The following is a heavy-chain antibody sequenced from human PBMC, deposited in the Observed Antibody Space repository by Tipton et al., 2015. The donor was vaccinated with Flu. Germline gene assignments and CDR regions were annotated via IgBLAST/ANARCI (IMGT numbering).Heavy chain of an antibody. CDR2: IYTSGST. J-gene: IGHJ5*02. V-gene: IGHV4-4*07. D-gene: IGHD2-15*01. CDR3: ARDSDIIVDNWFDP. Sequence: GLVKPSETLSLTCTVSGGSISSYYWSWIKQPAGKGLEWIGCIYTSGSTHYNPSLKSRVTMSVDTSKNQFSLKLSSVTAADTAVYYCARDSDIIVDNWFDPWGQGTLVTVSS. CDR1: GGSISSYY.